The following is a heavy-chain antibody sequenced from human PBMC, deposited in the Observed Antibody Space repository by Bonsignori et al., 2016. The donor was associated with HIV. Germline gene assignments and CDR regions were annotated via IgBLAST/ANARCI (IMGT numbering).Heavy chain of an antibody. CDR3: ARDWWIPRYFDY. CDR1: GGSISRSNYY. J-gene: IGHJ4*02. D-gene: IGHD5-18*01. V-gene: IGHV4-39*07. Sequence: QLQLQESGPGLVKPSETLSLTCTVSGGSISRSNYYWGWIRQPPGKGLEWIGSAYFSGTTSYNPSLKSRVTISADTSKNQFSLKLSSVTAADTAVYYCARDWWIPRYFDYWGQGTLVIVSS. CDR2: AYFSGTT.